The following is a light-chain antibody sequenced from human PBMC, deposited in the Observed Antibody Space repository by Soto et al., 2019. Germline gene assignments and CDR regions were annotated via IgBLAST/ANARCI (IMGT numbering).Light chain of an antibody. Sequence: VLTQPPSVSVAPEKTAMITCGGDNIGNKRVHWYRQKPGQAPVLVISYDSDRPSGIPERFSGSNSGNTATLTISRVEAGDEADYYCQVWDIMTDNYVFGTGTKVTVL. CDR3: QVWDIMTDNYV. CDR2: YDS. CDR1: NIGNKR. V-gene: IGLV3-21*04. J-gene: IGLJ1*01.